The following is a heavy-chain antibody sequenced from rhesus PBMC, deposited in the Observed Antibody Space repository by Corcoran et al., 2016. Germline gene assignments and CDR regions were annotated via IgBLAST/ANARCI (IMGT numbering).Heavy chain of an antibody. CDR1: GFTSSNFY. D-gene: IGHD1-20*01. Sequence: EVQLVESGGGLFQPGGSLSLSCAASGFTSSNFYTDWVRQAPGKGLEWVSRISNGGGSTWYADSVKGRFTISRENAKNTLYFQMNSLRAEDTAVYYCAILLEQRGYYGLDSWGQGVVVTVSS. J-gene: IGHJ6*01. CDR3: AILLEQRGYYGLDS. V-gene: IGHV3-178*01. CDR2: ISNGGGST.